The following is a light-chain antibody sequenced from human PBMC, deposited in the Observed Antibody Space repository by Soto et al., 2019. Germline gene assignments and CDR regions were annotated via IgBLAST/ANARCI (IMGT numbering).Light chain of an antibody. CDR2: ENN. V-gene: IGLV1-47*01. CDR1: TSNIGSSS. CDR3: ATWDDSLSVPV. Sequence: QSVLRQPPSASGTPGQSVTISCSGSTSNIGSSSVYWYQQLPGTAPKVFIYENNRRPSGVPDRFSGSKSGTSASLAISGLRSEDEADYYCATWDDSLSVPVFGGGTKLTVL. J-gene: IGLJ2*01.